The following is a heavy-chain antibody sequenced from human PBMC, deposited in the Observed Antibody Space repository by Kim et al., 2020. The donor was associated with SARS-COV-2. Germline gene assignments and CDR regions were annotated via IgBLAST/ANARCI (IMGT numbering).Heavy chain of an antibody. V-gene: IGHV3-48*02. CDR2: ISSSGSSM. J-gene: IGHJ4*02. CDR1: GFTFSSYS. D-gene: IGHD1-26*01. Sequence: GGSLRLSCVGSGFTFSSYSMNWVRQPPGKGLEWISHISSSGSSMFYADSVEGRFTVSRDNARNSLLLQMNSLRDEDTAVYYCARTVGRYSGMDWGRGTLVTVSS. CDR3: ARTVGRYSGMD.